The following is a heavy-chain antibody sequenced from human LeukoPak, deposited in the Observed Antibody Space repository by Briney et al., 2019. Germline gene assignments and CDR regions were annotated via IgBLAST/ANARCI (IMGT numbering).Heavy chain of an antibody. CDR1: GYSISSGYY. D-gene: IGHD3-10*01. Sequence: SETLSLTCTVSGYSISSGYYWGWIRQPPGKGLEWIGSIYHSGSTYYNPSLKSRVTISVDTSKNQFSLKLSSVTAADTAVYYCARDHRLWFGELSWFDYWGQGTLVTVSA. CDR2: IYHSGST. J-gene: IGHJ4*02. CDR3: ARDHRLWFGELSWFDY. V-gene: IGHV4-38-2*02.